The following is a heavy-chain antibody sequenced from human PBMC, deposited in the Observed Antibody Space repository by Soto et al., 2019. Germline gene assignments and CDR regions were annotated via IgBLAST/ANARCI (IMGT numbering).Heavy chain of an antibody. D-gene: IGHD3-16*01. CDR3: ARVTQRRYYDYIWGTLSTGYFDY. V-gene: IGHV4-31*03. Sequence: QVQLQESGPGLVKPSQTLSLTCTVSGGSISSGGYYWSWIRQHPGKGLEWIGYIYYSGSTYYNPSLKSRVTISVDTSKNQFSLKLSSVTAADTAVYYCARVTQRRYYDYIWGTLSTGYFDYWGQGTLVTVSS. CDR1: GGSISSGGYY. CDR2: IYYSGST. J-gene: IGHJ4*02.